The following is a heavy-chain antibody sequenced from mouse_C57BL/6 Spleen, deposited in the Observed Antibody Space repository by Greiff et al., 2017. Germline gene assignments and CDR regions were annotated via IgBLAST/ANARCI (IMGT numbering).Heavy chain of an antibody. Sequence: VQLQQSGPELVKPGASVKISCKASGYAFSSSWMNWVKQRPGKGLEWIGRIYPGDGDTNYNGKFKGKATLTADKSSSTAYMQLSSLTSEDSAVYFCARELTAQANYFDYWGQGTTLTVSS. J-gene: IGHJ2*01. D-gene: IGHD3-2*02. V-gene: IGHV1-82*01. CDR3: ARELTAQANYFDY. CDR1: GYAFSSSW. CDR2: IYPGDGDT.